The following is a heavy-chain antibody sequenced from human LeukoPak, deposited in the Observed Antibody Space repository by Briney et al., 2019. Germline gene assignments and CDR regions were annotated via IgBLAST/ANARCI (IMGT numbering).Heavy chain of an antibody. J-gene: IGHJ3*02. CDR3: AKDARWLAPGTFDI. CDR2: IYSGGST. Sequence: SGGSLRLSCAASGFTVSTNYMSWVRQAPGKGLEWVSVIYSGGSTYYADSVKGRFTISRDNSKKTLYLQMNSLRADDTAVYYCAKDARWLAPGTFDIWGQGTMVTVS. D-gene: IGHD6-19*01. V-gene: IGHV3-53*01. CDR1: GFTVSTNY.